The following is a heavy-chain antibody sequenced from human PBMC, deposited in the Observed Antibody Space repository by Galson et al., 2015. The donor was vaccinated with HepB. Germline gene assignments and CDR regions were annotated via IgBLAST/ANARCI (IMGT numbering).Heavy chain of an antibody. J-gene: IGHJ3*02. Sequence: SLRLSCAASGFTFSDYYMSWIRQAPGKGLEWVSYISSSSSYTNYADSVKGRFTISRDNAKNSLYLQMNSLRAEDTAVYYCAGATNRGGAFDIWGQGTMVTVSS. V-gene: IGHV3-11*06. CDR2: ISSSSSYT. CDR1: GFTFSDYY. CDR3: AGATNRGGAFDI. D-gene: IGHD7-27*01.